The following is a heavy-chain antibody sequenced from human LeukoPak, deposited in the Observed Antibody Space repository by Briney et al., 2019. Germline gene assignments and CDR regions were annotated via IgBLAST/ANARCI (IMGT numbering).Heavy chain of an antibody. D-gene: IGHD5-12*01. CDR2: IYHNGDT. Sequence: PSETLSLTCTVSGGSISSYYWNWIRQPPRKSLEWIGYIYHNGDTRYNPSLKSRVTISVDTSKNQFSLRLNSVTAADTAVYYCARGGYSGHDSAYWGQGTLVTVSS. CDR3: ARGGYSGHDSAY. V-gene: IGHV4-59*01. J-gene: IGHJ4*02. CDR1: GGSISSYY.